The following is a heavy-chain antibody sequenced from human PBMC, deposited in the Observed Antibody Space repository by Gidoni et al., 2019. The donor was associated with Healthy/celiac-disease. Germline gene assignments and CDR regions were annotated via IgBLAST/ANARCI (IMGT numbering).Heavy chain of an antibody. J-gene: IGHJ6*02. V-gene: IGHV4-34*01. CDR1: GGSFSGYY. Sequence: QVQLQQWGAGLLQSSETLSLTCAVYGGSFSGYYWSWIRQPPGKGLEWIGEINHSGSTNYNPSLKSRVTISVDTSKNQFSLKLSSVTAADTAVYYCARANSWYGGMDVWGQGTTVTVAS. D-gene: IGHD6-13*01. CDR3: ARANSWYGGMDV. CDR2: INHSGST.